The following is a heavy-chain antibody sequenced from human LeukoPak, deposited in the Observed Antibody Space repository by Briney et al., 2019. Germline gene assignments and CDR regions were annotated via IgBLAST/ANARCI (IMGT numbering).Heavy chain of an antibody. CDR2: INPNSGGT. D-gene: IGHD6-13*01. Sequence: ASVKVSCKASGYTFTGYYMHWVRQAPGQGLEWMGWINPNSGGTNYAQKFQGRVTMTRDTSISTAYMELSRLRSDDTAVYYCARGSRYYSSSWLAYDYWGQGTLVTVSS. V-gene: IGHV1-2*02. CDR1: GYTFTGYY. J-gene: IGHJ4*02. CDR3: ARGSRYYSSSWLAYDY.